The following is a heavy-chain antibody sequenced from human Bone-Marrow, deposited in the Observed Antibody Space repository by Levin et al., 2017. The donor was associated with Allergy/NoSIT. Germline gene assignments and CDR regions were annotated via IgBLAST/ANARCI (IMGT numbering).Heavy chain of an antibody. CDR1: GFTFSSYE. CDR3: ARGTKRPPKGITGTTDY. CDR2: ISSSGSTI. D-gene: IGHD1-20*01. J-gene: IGHJ4*02. Sequence: GESLKISCAASGFTFSSYEMNWVRQAPGKGLEWVSYISSSGSTIYYADSVKGRFTISRDNAKNSLYLQMNSLRAEDTAVYYCARGTKRPPKGITGTTDYWGQGTLVTVSS. V-gene: IGHV3-48*03.